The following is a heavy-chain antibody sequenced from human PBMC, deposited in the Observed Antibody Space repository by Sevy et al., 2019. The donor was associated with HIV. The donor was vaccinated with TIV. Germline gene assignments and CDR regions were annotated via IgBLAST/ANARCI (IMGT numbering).Heavy chain of an antibody. V-gene: IGHV3-23*01. D-gene: IGHD3-3*01. Sequence: GGSLRLSCAASGFTFSSYAMSWVRQAPGRGLEWVSGTSGSGSRTDYAESVKGRFTISRDNSKNMLYLQMNSLRAEDTAVYYCAKPFGASITVFGVVNTDPLDVWGQGTTVTVSS. J-gene: IGHJ6*02. CDR1: GFTFSSYA. CDR3: AKPFGASITVFGVVNTDPLDV. CDR2: TSGSGSRT.